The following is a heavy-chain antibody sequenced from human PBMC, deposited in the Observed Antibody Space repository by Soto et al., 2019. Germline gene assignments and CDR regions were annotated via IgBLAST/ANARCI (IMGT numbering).Heavy chain of an antibody. CDR2: IYYSGST. CDR3: ASQQLVHYYYGMDV. Sequence: QLQLQESGPGLVKPSETLSLTCTVSGGSISSSSYYWGWIRQPPGKGLEWIGSIYYSGSTYYNPSLQSRVTISVDTPKNQFSLKLSSVTAADTAVYYCASQQLVHYYYGMDVWGQGTTVTVSS. V-gene: IGHV4-39*01. D-gene: IGHD6-13*01. CDR1: GGSISSSSYY. J-gene: IGHJ6*02.